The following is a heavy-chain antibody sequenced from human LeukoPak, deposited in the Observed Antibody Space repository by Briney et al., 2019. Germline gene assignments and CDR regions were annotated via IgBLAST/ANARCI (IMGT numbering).Heavy chain of an antibody. CDR1: GYSFTNYW. V-gene: IGHV5-51*01. Sequence: GESLKISCKGSGYSFTNYWIGWVRQMPGKGLEWMGIIYPGDSDTRYSPSFQGQVTISADKSISTAYLQWSSLKASDTAMYYCARPVGTVAAQYDTFDIWGQGTMVTVSS. CDR3: ARPVGTVAAQYDTFDI. D-gene: IGHD6-19*01. CDR2: IYPGDSDT. J-gene: IGHJ3*02.